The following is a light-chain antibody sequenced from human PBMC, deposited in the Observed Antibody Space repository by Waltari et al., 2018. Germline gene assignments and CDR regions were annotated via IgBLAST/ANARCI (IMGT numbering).Light chain of an antibody. CDR2: GAS. J-gene: IGKJ4*01. CDR3: QRYGSSPLT. V-gene: IGKV3-20*01. CDR1: PSVSSSY. Sequence: DIVLTQSPGTLSLSPGERATLSCRASPSVSSSYLAWYQQKPGQAPRRLIYGASSRATGIPDRFSGSGSGTDFSLTISRLEPEDFAVYYCQRYGSSPLTFGGGTKVEIK.